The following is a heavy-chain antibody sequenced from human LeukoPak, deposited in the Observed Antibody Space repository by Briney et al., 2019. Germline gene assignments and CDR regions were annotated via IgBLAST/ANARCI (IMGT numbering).Heavy chain of an antibody. J-gene: IGHJ4*02. CDR3: VREGLERRTNFDY. D-gene: IGHD1-1*01. CDR1: GFTFTSHV. V-gene: IGHV3-64D*06. CDR2: ISMNVQTT. Sequence: GGSLRLSCSASGFTFTSHVMHWVRQAPGKGLQYVSGISMNVQTTYYAGSVEGRFTISRDSSKNTVYLQINSLTAEDTAVYYCVREGLERRTNFDYWGQGTLVSVSS.